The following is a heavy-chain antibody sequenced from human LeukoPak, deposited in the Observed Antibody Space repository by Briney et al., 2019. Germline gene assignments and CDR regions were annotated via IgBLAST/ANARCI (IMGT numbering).Heavy chain of an antibody. D-gene: IGHD6-19*01. CDR1: GFTFSSYS. V-gene: IGHV3-21*01. CDR3: ARDSAGTFDP. Sequence: GGSLRLSCAASGFTFSSYSMNWVRQAPGKGLEWVSSISSSSSYIYYADSVKGRFTISRDNAKNSLHLQMNSLRAEDTAVYYCARDSAGTFDPWGQGTLVTVSS. J-gene: IGHJ5*02. CDR2: ISSSSSYI.